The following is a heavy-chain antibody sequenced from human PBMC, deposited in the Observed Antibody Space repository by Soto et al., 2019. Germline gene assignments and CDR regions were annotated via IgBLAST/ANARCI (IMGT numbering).Heavy chain of an antibody. CDR3: AKGWDVKYFDH. D-gene: IGHD1-26*01. Sequence: VQLQESGPGLVKPSETLSLSCDVSGASLLSSYWSWVRQPAGKGLEWIGHIFSSGRTSYNPSLKSRVTMSTDTPNNKFSLSLNSVTAADTAVYYCAKGWDVKYFDHWGQGARVTVSS. J-gene: IGHJ4*02. CDR2: IFSSGRT. V-gene: IGHV4-4*07. CDR1: GASLLSSY.